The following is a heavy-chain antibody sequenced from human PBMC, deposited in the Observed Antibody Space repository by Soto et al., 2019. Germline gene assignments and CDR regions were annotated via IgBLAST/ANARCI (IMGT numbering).Heavy chain of an antibody. V-gene: IGHV1-69*01. CDR1: GGTFSSYA. J-gene: IGHJ6*02. D-gene: IGHD3-10*01. CDR3: AGWWFGELLDYYGMDV. Sequence: QVQLVQSGAEVKKPGSSVKVSCKASGGTFSSYAISWVRQAPGQGLVWMGGIIPIFGTANYAQKFQGRVTITADESTSTAYMEVSSLRSEDTGVYYCAGWWFGELLDYYGMDVWGQGTTGTVSS. CDR2: IIPIFGTA.